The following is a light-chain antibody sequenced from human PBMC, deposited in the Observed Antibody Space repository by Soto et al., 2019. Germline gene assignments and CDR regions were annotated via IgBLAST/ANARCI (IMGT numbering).Light chain of an antibody. V-gene: IGLV2-8*01. Sequence: QPALTQPPSASGSPGQPVTISCTRTSSDVGDYKFVSWYQQHPGKSPKLLIYEVSRRPSGVPSRFSGSKSGNTASLTVAGLQAEEEADYYCNSSAGNNTVVFGGGTKLTVL. CDR3: NSSAGNNTVV. J-gene: IGLJ2*01. CDR1: SSDVGDYKF. CDR2: EVS.